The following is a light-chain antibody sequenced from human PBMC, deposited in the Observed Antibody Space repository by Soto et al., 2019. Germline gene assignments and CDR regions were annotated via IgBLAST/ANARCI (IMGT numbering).Light chain of an antibody. CDR1: QSIGSN. CDR3: QQYNKWPPWT. CDR2: ASS. V-gene: IGKV3-15*01. Sequence: EIVMTQSPATLSVSPGERATLSCRASQSIGSNLAWYQQNPGQAPRLVIYASSIRACECPPRFSGSGSGAEFTLTISGLQSDDFAVYFCQQYNKWPPWTFGHGTKVEIK. J-gene: IGKJ1*01.